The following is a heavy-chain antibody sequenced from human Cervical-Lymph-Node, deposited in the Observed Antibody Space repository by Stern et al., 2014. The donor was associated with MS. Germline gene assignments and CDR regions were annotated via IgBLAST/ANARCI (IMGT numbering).Heavy chain of an antibody. CDR1: GFTVSRDY. D-gene: IGHD1-1*01. V-gene: IGHV3-53*01. CDR3: ARDTSSPERSDW. Sequence: EVQLVESGGGVIQPGGSLRLSCTDSGFTVSRDYMTWVRQAPGKGLEWVSLITNVGSTFYTYSVKVLFTISRDDSKNTVYLHMTSLRAEDTAMYYCARDTSSPERSDWWGQGTLVTVSS. J-gene: IGHJ4*02. CDR2: ITNVGST.